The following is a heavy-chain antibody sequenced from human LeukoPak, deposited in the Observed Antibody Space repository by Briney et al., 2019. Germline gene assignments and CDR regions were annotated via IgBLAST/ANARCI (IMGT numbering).Heavy chain of an antibody. CDR3: ARDSRITMVRGVIGWY. CDR1: GFTFSSYA. CDR2: ISGSGGST. J-gene: IGHJ4*02. Sequence: GSLRLSCAASGFTFSSYAMSWVRQAPGKGLEWVSAISGSGGSTYYADSVKGRFTISRDNSKNTLYLQMNSLRAEDTAVYYCARDSRITMVRGVIGWYWGQGTLVTVSS. D-gene: IGHD3-10*01. V-gene: IGHV3-23*01.